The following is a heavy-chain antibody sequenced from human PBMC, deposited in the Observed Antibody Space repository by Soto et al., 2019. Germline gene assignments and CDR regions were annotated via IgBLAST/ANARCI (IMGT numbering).Heavy chain of an antibody. V-gene: IGHV1-69*06. CDR1: GVTFSSYA. D-gene: IGHD6-25*01. J-gene: IGHJ5*02. CDR3: ARSTGSGLRPGTQRFTWFDP. Sequence: QVQLVQSGAEVKKPGSSVKVSCKASGVTFSSYAVSWVRQAPGQGREWMGGVIPFVDTPNYSQKFQDRATITADKPTSTAYKELSTLRPEDTVTYYSARSTGSGLRPGTQRFTWFDPWGQGTLVTVSS. CDR2: VIPFVDTP.